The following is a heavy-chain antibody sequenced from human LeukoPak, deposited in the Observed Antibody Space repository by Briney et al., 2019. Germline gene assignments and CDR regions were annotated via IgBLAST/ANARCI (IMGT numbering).Heavy chain of an antibody. J-gene: IGHJ4*02. V-gene: IGHV3-7*03. D-gene: IGHD2-15*01. CDR1: GFTFSSYW. Sequence: GGSLRLSCAASGFTFSSYWMSWVRQAPGKGLEWVANIKQDGSEKYYVDSVKGRFTISRDNAENSLYLQMNSLRAEDTAVYYCARGRRVARYCSGGSCYFDYWGQGTLVTVSS. CDR2: IKQDGSEK. CDR3: ARGRRVARYCSGGSCYFDY.